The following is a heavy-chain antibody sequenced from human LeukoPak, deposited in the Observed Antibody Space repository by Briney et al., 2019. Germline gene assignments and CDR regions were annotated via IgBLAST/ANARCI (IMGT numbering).Heavy chain of an antibody. J-gene: IGHJ4*02. Sequence: GGSLRLSCVGSGFTFSRSAMSWVRLAPGKGLEWVSGISGSGGHTYYTDSVKGRFTISRDSSKNTVFLQMDSLRAEDTAVYYCAKIASDSNGWYHFDYWGQGTLVTVSS. CDR1: GFTFSRSA. CDR2: ISGSGGHT. V-gene: IGHV3-23*01. CDR3: AKIASDSNGWYHFDY. D-gene: IGHD6-19*01.